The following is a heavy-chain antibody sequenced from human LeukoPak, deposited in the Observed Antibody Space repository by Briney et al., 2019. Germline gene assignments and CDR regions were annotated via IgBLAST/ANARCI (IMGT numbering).Heavy chain of an antibody. CDR2: IKQDGSEK. CDR3: ARDCSSTSCYGDAFDI. CDR1: GFTFSSYW. D-gene: IGHD2-2*01. V-gene: IGHV3-7*01. Sequence: GGSLRLSCAASGFTFSSYWMSWVRQAPGKGLEWVAIIKQDGSEKYYVDSVKGRFTISRDNAKNSLYLQMNSLRAEDTAVYYCARDCSSTSCYGDAFDIWGQGTMVTVSS. J-gene: IGHJ3*02.